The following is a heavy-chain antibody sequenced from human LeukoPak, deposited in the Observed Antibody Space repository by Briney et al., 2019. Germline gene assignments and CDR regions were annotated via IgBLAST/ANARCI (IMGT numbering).Heavy chain of an antibody. CDR1: GGSISSYY. J-gene: IGHJ4*02. V-gene: IGHV4-4*07. CDR3: ARHYYGSGSYPQFDY. CDR2: IYTSGST. Sequence: SETLSLTCTVSGGSISSYYWSWIRQPAGKGLEWIGRIYTSGSTNYNPSLKSRVTMSVDTSKNQFSLKLSSVTAADTAVYYCARHYYGSGSYPQFDYWGQGTLVTVSS. D-gene: IGHD3-10*01.